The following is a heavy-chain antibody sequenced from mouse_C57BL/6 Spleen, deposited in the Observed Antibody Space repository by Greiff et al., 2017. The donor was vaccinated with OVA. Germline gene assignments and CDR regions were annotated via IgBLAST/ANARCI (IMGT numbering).Heavy chain of an antibody. CDR1: GYAFSSSW. J-gene: IGHJ4*01. CDR2: IYPGDGDT. V-gene: IGHV1-82*01. D-gene: IGHD2-2*01. CDR3: AGEDGYDDGGNAMDY. Sequence: VQLQQSGPELVKPGASVKISCKASGYAFSSSWMNWVKQRPGKGLEWIGRIYPGDGDTNYTGKFKGKATLTADKSSSTAYMQLSSLTSEDSAVYCCAGEDGYDDGGNAMDYWGQGTSVTVSS.